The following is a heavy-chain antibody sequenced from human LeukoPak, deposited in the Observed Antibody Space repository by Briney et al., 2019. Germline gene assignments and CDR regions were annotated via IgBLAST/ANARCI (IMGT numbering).Heavy chain of an antibody. CDR1: GYTFTGYY. CDR2: INPNSGGT. D-gene: IGHD1-1*01. CDR3: ARKRDDDDAFDI. Sequence: GASVKVSCKASGYTFTGYYMHWVRQAPGQGLEWMGWINPNSGGTNYAQKFQGRVTMTRDTSISTAYMELSRLRSDDTAVYSCARKRDDDDAFDIWGQGTMVTVSS. V-gene: IGHV1-2*02. J-gene: IGHJ3*02.